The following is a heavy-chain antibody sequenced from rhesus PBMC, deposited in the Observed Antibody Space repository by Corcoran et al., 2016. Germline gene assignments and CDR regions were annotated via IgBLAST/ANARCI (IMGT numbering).Heavy chain of an antibody. CDR2: IYWDDDK. J-gene: IGHJ4*01. V-gene: IGHV2-152*01. CDR1: GFSLTTSGMG. Sequence: QVTLKESGPALVKPTQTLTLTCTFSGFSLTTSGMGVGWIRQPPGKALEWLALIYWDDDKRSRTSLKSRLTISKDTYKNKVVLTMTNMDPMDTATYYCARRIAGRGFDYWGQGVLVTVSS. CDR3: ARRIAGRGFDY. D-gene: IGHD1-1-1*01.